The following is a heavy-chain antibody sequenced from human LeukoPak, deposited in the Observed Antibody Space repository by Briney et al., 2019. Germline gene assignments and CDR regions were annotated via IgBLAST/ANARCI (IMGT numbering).Heavy chain of an antibody. V-gene: IGHV4-31*03. Sequence: SETLSLTCTVSGGSISSGGYYWSWIRQHPGKGLEWIGYIYYSGSTYYNPSLKSRVTISVDTSKNQFSLKLSSVIAADTAVYYCARLPYSSTWYVDYWGQGTLVTVSS. CDR3: ARLPYSSTWYVDY. D-gene: IGHD6-13*01. J-gene: IGHJ4*02. CDR1: GGSISSGGYY. CDR2: IYYSGST.